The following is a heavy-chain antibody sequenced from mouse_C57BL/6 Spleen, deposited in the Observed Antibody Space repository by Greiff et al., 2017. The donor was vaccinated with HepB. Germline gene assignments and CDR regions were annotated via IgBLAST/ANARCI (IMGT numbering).Heavy chain of an antibody. CDR2: IDPETGGT. CDR3: TFYYGSSSY. Sequence: VKLVESGAELVRPGASVTLSCKASGYTFTDYEMHWVKQTPVHGLEWIGAIDPETGGTAYNQKFKGKAILTADKSSSTAYMELRSLTSEDSAVYYCTFYYGSSSYWGQGTTLTVSS. D-gene: IGHD1-1*01. CDR1: GYTFTDYE. V-gene: IGHV1-15*01. J-gene: IGHJ2*01.